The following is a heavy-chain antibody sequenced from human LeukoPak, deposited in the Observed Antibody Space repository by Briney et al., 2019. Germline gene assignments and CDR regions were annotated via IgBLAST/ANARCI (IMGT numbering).Heavy chain of an antibody. J-gene: IGHJ2*01. D-gene: IGHD5-12*01. CDR3: AKTPRIRGYSGYDGPAVWCFDL. V-gene: IGHV3-9*01. CDR1: GFTFDDYA. Sequence: GGSLGLSCAASGFTFDDYAMHWVRQAPGKGLEWVSGISWNSGSIGYADSVKGRFTISRDNAKNSLYLQMNSLRAEDTALYYCAKTPRIRGYSGYDGPAVWCFDLWGRGTLVTVSS. CDR2: ISWNSGSI.